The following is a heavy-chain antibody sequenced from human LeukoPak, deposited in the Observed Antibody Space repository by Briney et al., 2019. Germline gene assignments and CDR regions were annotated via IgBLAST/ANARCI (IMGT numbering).Heavy chain of an antibody. V-gene: IGHV1-8*01. Sequence: ASVKVSCKASGYTFTSYDINWVRQATGQGLEWMGWMNPNSGNTGYAQKFQGRVTMTRNTSISTAYMELSSLRSEDTAVYYCARGAVLPYYDFWSVYYTPSTYYYGMDVWGQGTTVTVPS. CDR3: ARGAVLPYYDFWSVYYTPSTYYYGMDV. CDR2: MNPNSGNT. D-gene: IGHD3-3*01. CDR1: GYTFTSYD. J-gene: IGHJ6*02.